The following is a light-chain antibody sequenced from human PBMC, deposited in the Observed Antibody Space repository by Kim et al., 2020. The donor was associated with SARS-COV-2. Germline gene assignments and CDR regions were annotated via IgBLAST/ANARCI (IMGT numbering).Light chain of an antibody. V-gene: IGLV3-21*04. Sequence: VAPGKTANITCGEKNIGIKGVRWYRQKPGQAPVLVIHSDNDRPSGIPERISGFNSEDTATLTISGVEAGDEADYYCQVWDTNNNRGFGGGTKLTVL. CDR2: SDN. CDR1: NIGIKG. CDR3: QVWDTNNNRG. J-gene: IGLJ2*01.